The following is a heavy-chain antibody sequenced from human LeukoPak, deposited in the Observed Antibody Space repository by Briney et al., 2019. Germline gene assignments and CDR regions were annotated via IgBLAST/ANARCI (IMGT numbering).Heavy chain of an antibody. Sequence: SETLSLTCTVSGGSISSYYWSWIRQPPGKGLEWIGYIYYSGSINYNPSLKSRVTISVDTSKNQFSLKLSSVTAADTAVYYCARDSSSSGIDYWGQGTLVTVSS. CDR2: IYYSGSI. D-gene: IGHD6-6*01. V-gene: IGHV4-59*01. CDR3: ARDSSSSGIDY. CDR1: GGSISSYY. J-gene: IGHJ4*02.